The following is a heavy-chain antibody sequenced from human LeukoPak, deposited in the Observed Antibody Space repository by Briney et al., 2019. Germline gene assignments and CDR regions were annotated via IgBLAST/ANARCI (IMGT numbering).Heavy chain of an antibody. CDR1: GGSICSGSYY. CDR3: ARDRRDGYNLYYFDF. CDR2: IYTSGST. J-gene: IGHJ4*02. V-gene: IGHV4-61*02. Sequence: SETLSLTCNVSGGSICSGSYYWSWIRQPAGKGLGWIGRIYTSGSTNYNPSLKSRVTISVDTSKNQFSLKLSSVTAADTAVYYCARDRRDGYNLYYFDFWGQGTLVTVSS. D-gene: IGHD5-24*01.